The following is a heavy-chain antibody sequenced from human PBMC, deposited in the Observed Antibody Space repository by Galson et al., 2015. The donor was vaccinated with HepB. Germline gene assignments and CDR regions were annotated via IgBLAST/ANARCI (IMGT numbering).Heavy chain of an antibody. CDR2: IYYSGST. J-gene: IGHJ5*02. D-gene: IGHD3-22*01. Sequence: LSLTCTVSGGSISSSSYYWGWIRQPPGKGLEWIGSIYYSGSTYYNPSLKSRVTISVDTSKNQFSLKLSSVTAADTAVYYCASDSRGYWEFDPWGQGTLVTVSS. V-gene: IGHV4-39*01. CDR1: GGSISSSSYY. CDR3: ASDSRGYWEFDP.